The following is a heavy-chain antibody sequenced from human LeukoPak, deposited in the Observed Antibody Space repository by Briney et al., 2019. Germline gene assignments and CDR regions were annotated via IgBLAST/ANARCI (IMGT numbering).Heavy chain of an antibody. D-gene: IGHD3-10*01. J-gene: IGHJ5*02. CDR1: GFTFSSYA. V-gene: IGHV3-23*01. CDR3: AKETESYYGSGSYPGSYNWFDP. CDR2: ISGSGGST. Sequence: GGSLRPACAASGFTFSSYAMSCVRQAPRKGLEWVSAISGSGGSTYYADSVKGRFTNSRDNSKNTLYLQMNSLRAEDTAVYYCAKETESYYGSGSYPGSYNWFDPWGQGTLVTVSS.